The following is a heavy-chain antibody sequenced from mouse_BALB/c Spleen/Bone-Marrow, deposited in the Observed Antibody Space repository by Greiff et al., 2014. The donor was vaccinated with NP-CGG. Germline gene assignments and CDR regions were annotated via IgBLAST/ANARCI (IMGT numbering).Heavy chain of an antibody. J-gene: IGHJ2*01. V-gene: IGHV14-3*02. CDR2: IDPANGNT. CDR1: GFNIKDTY. D-gene: IGHD1-1*01. CDR3: AYGSRYDYFAY. Sequence: VQLQQSGAELVKPGASVKLSCTASGFNIKDTYMHWVKQRPEQGLEWIGRIDPANGNTKYDPKFQGKATITADTSSNTAYLQLSSLTSEDTAVYYCAYGSRYDYFAYWGQGPTLTVS.